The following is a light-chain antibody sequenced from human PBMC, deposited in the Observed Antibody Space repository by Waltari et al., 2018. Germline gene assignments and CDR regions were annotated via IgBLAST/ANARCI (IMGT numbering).Light chain of an antibody. CDR3: MQALQTPR. V-gene: IGKV2-28*01. J-gene: IGKJ3*01. CDR2: LGS. Sequence: DIVMTQSPLSLPVTPGEPASISCRSSQSLLHSNGYNYLDWYLQKPGQSPQLLIYLGSNRAAGVPDRFSGSGSGTDVTLKISRVEAEDVGVYYCMQALQTPRFGPGTKVDIK. CDR1: QSLLHSNGYNY.